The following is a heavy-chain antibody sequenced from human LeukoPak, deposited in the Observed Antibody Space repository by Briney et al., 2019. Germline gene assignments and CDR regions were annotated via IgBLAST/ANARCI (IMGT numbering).Heavy chain of an antibody. V-gene: IGHV3-23*01. J-gene: IGHJ4*02. CDR2: ISSRGDST. Sequence: GGSLRLSCAASGLIFSSHAMSWVRQTPEKGLEWVSAISSRGDSTYYADAVHSRFTVSRDNAKYSLYLQMNSLRAEDTAVYYCVRGSYGAYDYWGQGSLVTVSS. D-gene: IGHD4-17*01. CDR3: VRGSYGAYDY. CDR1: GLIFSSHA.